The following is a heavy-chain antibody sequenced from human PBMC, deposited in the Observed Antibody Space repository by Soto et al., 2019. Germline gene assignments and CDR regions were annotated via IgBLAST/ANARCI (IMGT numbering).Heavy chain of an antibody. D-gene: IGHD2-21*02. CDR2: VYWDDDK. V-gene: IGHV2-5*02. J-gene: IGHJ6*02. CDR1: GFALTYIVEG. Sequence: QITLKESGPTLVKPTQTLTLTCTFSGFALTYIVEGVGWIRQPPGKALEWLALVYWDDDKRYNPSLRSRLTITKDTSQKQVVLTMTNMDPVDTSTYYCVQSRCGGYCLTFYSSHAYYGLDVWGQGTTVTVSS. CDR3: VQSRCGGYCLTFYSSHAYYGLDV.